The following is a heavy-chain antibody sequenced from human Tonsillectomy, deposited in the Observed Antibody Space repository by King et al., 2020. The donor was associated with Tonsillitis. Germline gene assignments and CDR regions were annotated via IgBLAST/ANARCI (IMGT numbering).Heavy chain of an antibody. J-gene: IGHJ6*03. CDR2: ISTSSSYT. D-gene: IGHD3-3*01. Sequence: VQLVESGGGLVKPGGSLRLSCESSGFTFSDYYMSWIRQAPGKGLEWGSDISTSSSYTDYADSVKGRFTISRDNAKNSLYLQMNSLRAEDTAVYYCARHITIFGVLTYMDVWGKGTTVTVSS. V-gene: IGHV3-11*05. CDR1: GFTFSDYY. CDR3: ARHITIFGVLTYMDV.